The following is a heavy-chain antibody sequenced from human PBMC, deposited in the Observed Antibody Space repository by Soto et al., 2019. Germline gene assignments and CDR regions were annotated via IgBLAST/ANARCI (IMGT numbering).Heavy chain of an antibody. J-gene: IGHJ4*02. D-gene: IGHD3-10*01. Sequence: QVQLQESGPGLVKPSETLSLTCTVSGGSITSGYWSWIRQPPGTGLEWIGYIYYSGSTKYNPSLKSRVTIAVDTSKNQFSQNLSSVTAADTAVYFCANLVRGVGGYYFDYWGQGTLVTVSS. CDR3: ANLVRGVGGYYFDY. CDR1: GGSITSGY. V-gene: IGHV4-59*08. CDR2: IYYSGST.